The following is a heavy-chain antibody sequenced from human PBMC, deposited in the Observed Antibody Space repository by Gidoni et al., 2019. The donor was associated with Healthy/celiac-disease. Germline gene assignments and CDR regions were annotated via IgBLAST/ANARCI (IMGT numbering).Heavy chain of an antibody. CDR2: INPNSGGT. CDR1: GDTFTGYY. CDR3: ARGGDGYNPSFDY. Sequence: QVQLVQSGAEVKKPGASVKVSCKASGDTFTGYYMHWVRQAPGQGLEWMGWINPNSGGTNYAQKCQGRVTMTRDTSISTAYMELSRLRSDDTAVYYCARGGDGYNPSFDYWGQGTLVTVSS. V-gene: IGHV1-2*02. D-gene: IGHD5-12*01. J-gene: IGHJ4*02.